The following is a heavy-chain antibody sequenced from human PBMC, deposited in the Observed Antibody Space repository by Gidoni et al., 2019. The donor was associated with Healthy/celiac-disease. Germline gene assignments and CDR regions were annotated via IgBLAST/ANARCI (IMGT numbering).Heavy chain of an antibody. V-gene: IGHV1-18*01. Sequence: QAKLVHAGADVKKPGASVKVSCKASVYTFPIYGFTWVRQAPGQGLEWLGWISAYNGYTNYAQKLQGRVSMTTDTSTRTAYMELRSLRSEDTAVYYCARDLEAHSSGGGYYYYAMDVWGQGTTVTVSS. CDR2: ISAYNGYT. CDR1: VYTFPIYG. D-gene: IGHD6-19*01. CDR3: ARDLEAHSSGGGYYYYAMDV. J-gene: IGHJ6*02.